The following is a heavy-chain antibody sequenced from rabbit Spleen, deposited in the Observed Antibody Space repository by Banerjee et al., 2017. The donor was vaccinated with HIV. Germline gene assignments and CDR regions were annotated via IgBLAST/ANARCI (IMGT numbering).Heavy chain of an antibody. CDR2: IDTGSSGFT. J-gene: IGHJ6*01. CDR3: ARDTSSSFSSYGMDL. Sequence: QSLEESGGDLVKPGASLTLTCTASGVSFSANSYMCWVRQAPGKGLEWIACIDTGSSGFTYFASWAKGRFTISKTSSTTVTLQLNSLTAADTATYFCARDTSSSFSSYGMDLWGQGTSSPS. D-gene: IGHD1-1*01. V-gene: IGHV1S40*01. CDR1: GVSFSANSY.